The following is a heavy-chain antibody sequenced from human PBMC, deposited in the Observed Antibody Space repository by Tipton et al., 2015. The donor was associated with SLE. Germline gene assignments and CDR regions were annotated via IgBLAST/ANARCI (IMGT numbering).Heavy chain of an antibody. CDR3: VKPNSGTYFLYFDS. D-gene: IGHD1-26*01. J-gene: IGHJ4*02. CDR1: GFNFNNYW. CDR2: IQQDGSEK. Sequence: GSLRLSCAASGFNFNNYWMSWVRQAPGKGLEWVANIQQDGSEKYYVDPVKGRFTISRDNAKNSLYLQMNSLRAEDTAVYYCVKPNSGTYFLYFDSWGQGTLVTVSS. V-gene: IGHV3-7*01.